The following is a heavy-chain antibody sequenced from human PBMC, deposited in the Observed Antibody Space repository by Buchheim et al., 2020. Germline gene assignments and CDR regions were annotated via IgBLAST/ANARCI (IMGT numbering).Heavy chain of an antibody. CDR3: AGGLMIAFGGVIVHDAFDI. CDR1: GGSISSYY. V-gene: IGHV4-59*01. CDR2: IYYSGST. J-gene: IGHJ3*02. Sequence: QVQLQESGPGLVKPSETLSLTCTVSGGSISSYYWSWIRQPPGKGLEWIGYIYYSGSTNYNPSLKSRVTISVDTSKKQFSLKLSSVTAADTAVYYCAGGLMIAFGGVIVHDAFDIWGQGT. D-gene: IGHD3-16*02.